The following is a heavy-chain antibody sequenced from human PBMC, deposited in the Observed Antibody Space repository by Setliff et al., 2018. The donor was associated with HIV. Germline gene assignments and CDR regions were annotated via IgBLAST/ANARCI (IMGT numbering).Heavy chain of an antibody. CDR3: ARIPTGGAFDI. D-gene: IGHD7-27*01. CDR2: IVPILGIA. V-gene: IGHV1-69*10. Sequence: SVKVSCKASGGTFTNSAIGWVRQAPGQGLEWMGAIVPILGIANSAQKFQGRVTITTDDSTNTAYMELSSLRSEDTAVYYCARIPTGGAFDIWGQGTVVTVSS. J-gene: IGHJ3*02. CDR1: GGTFTNSA.